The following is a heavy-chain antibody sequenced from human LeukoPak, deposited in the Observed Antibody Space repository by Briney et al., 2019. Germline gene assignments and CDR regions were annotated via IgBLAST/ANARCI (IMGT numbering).Heavy chain of an antibody. CDR1: GFTLRNYW. Sequence: GGSLRLSCTASGFTLRNYWMHWVRQVPGKRLVWVSRISGDGSVTNYADSVQGRFTISRGNAKNTLYLQIDSLRSEDTAVYYCARYSSSTGGASYYLDYWGHGTLVTVSS. J-gene: IGHJ4*01. CDR2: ISGDGSVT. V-gene: IGHV3-74*01. D-gene: IGHD6-6*01. CDR3: ARYSSSTGGASYYLDY.